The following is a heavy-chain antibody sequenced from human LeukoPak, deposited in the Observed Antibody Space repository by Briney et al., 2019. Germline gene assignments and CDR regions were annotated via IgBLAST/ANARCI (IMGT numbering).Heavy chain of an antibody. CDR1: GFTFSSYS. V-gene: IGHV3-21*01. J-gene: IGHJ4*02. CDR3: ARYYGSGSYYTDY. CDR2: ISSSSSYI. Sequence: GGSLRLSCAASGFTFSSYSMNWVRQAPGKGLEWVSSISSSSSYIYYADSVKGRFTIARDNAKNSLYLQMNSLRAEDTAVYYCARYYGSGSYYTDYWGQGTLVTVSS. D-gene: IGHD3-10*01.